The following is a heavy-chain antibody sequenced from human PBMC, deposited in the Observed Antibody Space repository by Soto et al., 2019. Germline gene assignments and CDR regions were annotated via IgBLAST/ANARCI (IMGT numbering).Heavy chain of an antibody. V-gene: IGHV4-61*01. D-gene: IGHD3-3*01. CDR1: GGSVSSGSYY. Sequence: NPSETLSLTCTVSGGSVSSGSYYWSWIRQPPGKGLEWIGYIYYSGSTNYNPSLKSRVTISVDTSKNQFSLKLSSVTAADTAVYYCARDVVGHYDFWSGADYYYGMDVWGQGTTVTVSS. CDR3: ARDVVGHYDFWSGADYYYGMDV. J-gene: IGHJ6*02. CDR2: IYYSGST.